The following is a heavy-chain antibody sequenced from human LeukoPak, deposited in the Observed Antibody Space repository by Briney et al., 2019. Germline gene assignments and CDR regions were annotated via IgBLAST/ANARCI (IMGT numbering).Heavy chain of an antibody. D-gene: IGHD3-10*01. CDR3: ARVGGGSYGSGSYPDAFDI. CDR2: IYYSGST. CDR1: GGSISSGDYY. J-gene: IGHJ3*02. V-gene: IGHV4-30-4*01. Sequence: SETLSLTCTVSGGSISSGDYYWSWIRQPPGKGLEWIGYIYYSGSTYYNPSLKSRVTISVDTSKNQFSLKLSSVTAADTAVYYCARVGGGSYGSGSYPDAFDIWGQGTMVTVSS.